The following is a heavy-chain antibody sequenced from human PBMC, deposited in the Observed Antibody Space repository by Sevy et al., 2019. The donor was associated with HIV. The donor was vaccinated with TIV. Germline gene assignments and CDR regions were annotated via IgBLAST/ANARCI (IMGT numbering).Heavy chain of an antibody. D-gene: IGHD3-3*01. CDR2: INQDGGAK. J-gene: IGHJ4*01. V-gene: IGHV3-7*01. CDR3: TTSFGVIAGDDFDY. Sequence: GGSLRLSCAASGFTLSTTWMTWVRQAPGKGLEWVANINQDGGAKYYVDSVKGRFTISRDKTKNSLYLQMRSLSVEDTAVYYCTTSFGVIAGDDFDYWGQGTLVTVSS. CDR1: GFTLSTTW.